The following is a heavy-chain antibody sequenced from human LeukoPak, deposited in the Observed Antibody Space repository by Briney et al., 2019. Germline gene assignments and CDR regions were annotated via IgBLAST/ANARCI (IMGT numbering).Heavy chain of an antibody. V-gene: IGHV4-34*01. J-gene: IGHJ4*02. CDR2: IDHSGST. D-gene: IGHD6-19*01. CDR3: ARDSALAQAVMFDY. Sequence: KSSETLSLTCAVYGGSFSGYYWSWIRQPPGKGLEWTGSIDHSGSTYYNPSLKSRITISVDTSKNQFSLKLSSVTAADTAVYYCARDSALAQAVMFDYWGQGTLVTVSS. CDR1: GGSFSGYY.